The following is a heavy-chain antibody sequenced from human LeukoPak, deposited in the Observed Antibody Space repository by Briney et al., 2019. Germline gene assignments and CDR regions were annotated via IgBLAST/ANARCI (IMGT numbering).Heavy chain of an antibody. CDR1: GGSISSYY. CDR3: ARIFYGDYWIFGY. Sequence: PSETLSLTCTVSGGSISSYYWSWIRQPPGKGLEWIGYIYYSGSTNYNPSLKSRVTISVDTSKNQFSLKLSSVTAADTAVYYCARIFYGDYWIFGYWGQGTLVTVSS. D-gene: IGHD4-17*01. J-gene: IGHJ4*02. CDR2: IYYSGST. V-gene: IGHV4-59*08.